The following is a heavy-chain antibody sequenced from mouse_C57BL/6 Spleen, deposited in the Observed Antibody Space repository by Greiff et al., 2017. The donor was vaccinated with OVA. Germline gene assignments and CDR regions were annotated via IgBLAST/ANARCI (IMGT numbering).Heavy chain of an antibody. D-gene: IGHD1-1*01. Sequence: VQLKQSGGGLVKPGGSLKLSCAASGFTFSDYGMHWVRQAPEKGLEWVAYISSGSSTIYYADTVKGRFTISRDNAKNTLFLQMTSLRSEDTAMYYCARDYYGSRAYWGQGTLVTVSA. V-gene: IGHV5-17*01. J-gene: IGHJ3*01. CDR3: ARDYYGSRAY. CDR2: ISSGSSTI. CDR1: GFTFSDYG.